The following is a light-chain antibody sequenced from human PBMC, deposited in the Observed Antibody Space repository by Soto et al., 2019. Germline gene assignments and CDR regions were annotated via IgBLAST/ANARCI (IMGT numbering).Light chain of an antibody. CDR2: AAS. Sequence: DIQMTQSPSSLSASVGDRVTITCRAGQSISNYLNWYQQKPGKAPKLLIYAASSLQSGVPSRFSGSGSGTDYTLTISSLQPEDFATYYCQQSYSILPMYTFGQGTKLEI. J-gene: IGKJ2*01. CDR1: QSISNY. CDR3: QQSYSILPMYT. V-gene: IGKV1-39*01.